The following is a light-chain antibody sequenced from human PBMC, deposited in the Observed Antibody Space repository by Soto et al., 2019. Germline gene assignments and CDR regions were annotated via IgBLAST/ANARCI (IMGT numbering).Light chain of an antibody. CDR2: GNN. CDR3: QYYASSLSANVV. V-gene: IGLV1-40*01. Sequence: QSVLTQPPSVCGAPGQRVTISCTGSSSNIGAGYDVHWYQQLPGKAPKLLIYGNNNRPSGVPDRFSGSKSGTSASLAITGLRAVDEADYYCQYYASSLSANVVFGTGTKATVL. J-gene: IGLJ1*01. CDR1: SSNIGAGYD.